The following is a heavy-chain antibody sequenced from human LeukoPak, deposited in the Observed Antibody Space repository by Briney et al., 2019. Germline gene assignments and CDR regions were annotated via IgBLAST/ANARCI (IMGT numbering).Heavy chain of an antibody. V-gene: IGHV1-18*01. J-gene: IGHJ5*02. Sequence: ASVKVSCKASGYTFTSYGISWVRQAPGQGLEWMGWISAYNGNTNYAQKLQGRVTMTTDTSTSTAYMELRSLRSDDTAVYYCARDRIEMATMFPGWFDPWGQGTLVTVSS. D-gene: IGHD5-24*01. CDR2: ISAYNGNT. CDR3: ARDRIEMATMFPGWFDP. CDR1: GYTFTSYG.